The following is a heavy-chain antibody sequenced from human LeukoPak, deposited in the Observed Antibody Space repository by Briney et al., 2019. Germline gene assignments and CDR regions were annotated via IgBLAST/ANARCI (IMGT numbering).Heavy chain of an antibody. J-gene: IGHJ4*02. V-gene: IGHV3-49*04. CDR1: GFTFGDYA. Sequence: PGGSLRLSCTASGFTFGDYAMSWVRQAPGKGLEWVGFIRSKVYGGTTEYAASVKGRFTISRDDSKSIAYLQMNSLKTEDTAVYHCTRVWGGYDLFDYWGQGTLVTVSS. CDR2: IRSKVYGGTT. CDR3: TRVWGGYDLFDY. D-gene: IGHD5-12*01.